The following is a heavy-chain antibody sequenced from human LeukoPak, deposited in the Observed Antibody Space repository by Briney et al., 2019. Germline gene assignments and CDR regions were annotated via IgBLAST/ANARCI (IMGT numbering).Heavy chain of an antibody. CDR3: ARLWVPYYYGMDV. J-gene: IGHJ6*02. CDR1: RFTFSSYG. D-gene: IGHD1-1*01. CDR2: IRYDGSNK. V-gene: IGHV3-30*02. Sequence: GGSLRLSCAASRFTFSSYGMHWVRQALGKGLEWVAFIRYDGSNKYYADSVKGRFTISRDNSKNTLYLQMNSLRAEDTAVYYCARLWVPYYYGMDVWGQGTTVTVSS.